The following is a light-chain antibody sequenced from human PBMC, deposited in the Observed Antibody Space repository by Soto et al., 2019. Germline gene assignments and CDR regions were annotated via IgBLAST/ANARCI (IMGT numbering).Light chain of an antibody. Sequence: EMVLTQSPCTLSLSPGERATLSCRASQSVPSSRLDWYQQKPGQAPRVVIYGASSRATGIADRFTGSGSGTDFTLTISSLEPEDFAVYYCQQYGNAPPYSFGQGTKLEIK. CDR2: GAS. J-gene: IGKJ2*03. CDR1: QSVPSSR. CDR3: QQYGNAPPYS. V-gene: IGKV3-20*01.